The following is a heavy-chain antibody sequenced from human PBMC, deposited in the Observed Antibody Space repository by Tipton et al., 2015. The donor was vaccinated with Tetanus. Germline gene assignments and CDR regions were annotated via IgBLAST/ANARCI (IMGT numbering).Heavy chain of an antibody. Sequence: TLSLTCTVSGGSISSYYWSWIRQPPGKGLEWIGYIYYSGSTNYNPSLKSRVTISVDTSKNQSSLKLGSVTAADTAVYYCARSEQQLVRGYYYYYYMDVWGKGTTVTVSS. CDR1: GGSISSYY. V-gene: IGHV4-59*01. D-gene: IGHD6-13*01. CDR3: ARSEQQLVRGYYYYYYMDV. CDR2: IYYSGST. J-gene: IGHJ6*03.